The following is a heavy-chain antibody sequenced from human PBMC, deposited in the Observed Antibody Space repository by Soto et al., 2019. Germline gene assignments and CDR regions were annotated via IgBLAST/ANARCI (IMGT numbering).Heavy chain of an antibody. CDR1: GFTFSSYW. CDR3: ARGGKGQWLVDS. V-gene: IGHV3-74*01. CDR2: INSDGSTA. D-gene: IGHD6-19*01. Sequence: EVQLVESGGGLVQPGGSLRLSCAASGFTFSSYWLHWVRQAPGKGLVWVSRINSDGSTATYADSVRGRFTISRDNAKNTLYVQMNSLRAEDTAVYYCARGGKGQWLVDSWGQGTLVTVSS. J-gene: IGHJ4*02.